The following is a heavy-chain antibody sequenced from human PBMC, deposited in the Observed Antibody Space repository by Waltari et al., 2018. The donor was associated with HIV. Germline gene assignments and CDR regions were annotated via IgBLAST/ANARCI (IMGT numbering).Heavy chain of an antibody. CDR3: ARARLVSRGQYCSTTSCLPHYYYYYGMDV. CDR2: INHSGST. J-gene: IGHJ6*02. D-gene: IGHD2-2*01. CDR1: GGSFSGFF. Sequence: QVQLRQWGAGPLKPAETLFLTCAVYGGSFSGFFPCWLRQPPGKGLEVIGEINHSGSTNYNPSLKGLVTISVDTSKNQFSLKLTSVAAADTAVFYCARARLVSRGQYCSTTSCLPHYYYYYGMDVWGQGTTVTVSS. V-gene: IGHV4-34*01.